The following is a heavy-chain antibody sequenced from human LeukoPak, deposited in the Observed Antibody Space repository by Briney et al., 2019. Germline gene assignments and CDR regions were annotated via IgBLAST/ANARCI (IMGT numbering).Heavy chain of an antibody. J-gene: IGHJ5*02. Sequence: ASVKVSCKVSGYTLTELSMHWVRQAPGKGLEWMGGFDPEDGGTIYAQKFQGRVTMTEDTSTDTAYMELSSLRSEDTAVYYCATMSGTLIRGVVLNWFDPWGQGTLVTVFS. CDR3: ATMSGTLIRGVVLNWFDP. D-gene: IGHD3-10*01. V-gene: IGHV1-24*01. CDR2: FDPEDGGT. CDR1: GYTLTELS.